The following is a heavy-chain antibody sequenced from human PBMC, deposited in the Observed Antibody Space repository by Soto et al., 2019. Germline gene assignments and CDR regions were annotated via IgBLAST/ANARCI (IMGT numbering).Heavy chain of an antibody. CDR1: GYTFTSYC. CDR3: ANPYGSYYDFWSGYYW. J-gene: IGHJ4*02. CDR2: ISAYNGNT. D-gene: IGHD3-3*01. V-gene: IGHV1-18*01. Sequence: ASVKVSCKASGYTFTSYCISWVRQAPGQGLEWMGWISAYNGNTNYAQKLQGRVTMTTDTSTSTAYMELRSLRAEDTAVYYCANPYGSYYDFWSGYYWWGEGTLVTVSS.